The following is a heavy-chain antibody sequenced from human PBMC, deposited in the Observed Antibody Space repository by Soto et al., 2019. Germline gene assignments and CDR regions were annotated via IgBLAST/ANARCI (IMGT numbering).Heavy chain of an antibody. J-gene: IGHJ6*02. CDR1: GFTFSSYG. D-gene: IGHD3-3*01. V-gene: IGHV3-30*18. CDR2: ISYDGSNK. CDR3: AKDNSVFDYYYGMDV. Sequence: PGGSLRLSCAASGFTFSSYGMHWVRQAPGKGLEWVAVISYDGSNKYYADSVKGRFTISRDNSKNTLYLQMNSLRAEDTAVYYCAKDNSVFDYYYGMDVWGQGTTVTVSS.